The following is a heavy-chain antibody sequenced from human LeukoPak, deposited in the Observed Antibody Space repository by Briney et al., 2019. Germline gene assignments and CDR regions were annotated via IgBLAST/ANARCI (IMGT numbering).Heavy chain of an antibody. D-gene: IGHD6-13*01. Sequence: PGGSLRLSCVASGFPFTTYAMSWVRQAPGKGLEWVSGISGSGGRTYYADSVKGRFTISRDNSKNTLYLQMNSLRAEDTAVYYCAKDRSDSSTWYAGSHWGQGTLVTVSS. CDR1: GFPFTTYA. J-gene: IGHJ4*02. CDR2: ISGSGGRT. CDR3: AKDRSDSSTWYAGSH. V-gene: IGHV3-23*01.